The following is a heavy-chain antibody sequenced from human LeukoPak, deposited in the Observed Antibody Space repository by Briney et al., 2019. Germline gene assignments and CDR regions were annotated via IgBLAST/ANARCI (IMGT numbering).Heavy chain of an antibody. CDR3: ARDASSQAMAIRSFDY. V-gene: IGHV1-46*01. CDR1: GYTFTSYY. J-gene: IGHJ4*02. CDR2: INPSGGST. D-gene: IGHD3-3*02. Sequence: ASVKVSCKASGYTFTSYYMHWVRQAPGQGLEWMGIINPSGGSTSYAQKFQGRVTMTRDTSTSTVYMELRSLRSEDTAVYYCARDASSQAMAIRSFDYWGQGTLVTVSS.